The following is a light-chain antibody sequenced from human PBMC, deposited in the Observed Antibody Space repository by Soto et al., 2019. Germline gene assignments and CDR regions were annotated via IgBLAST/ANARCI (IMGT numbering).Light chain of an antibody. CDR1: SSNIGSNY. J-gene: IGLJ1*01. CDR2: RNN. V-gene: IGLV1-47*03. CDR3: AASDDSLRGFYV. Sequence: QSVRTQPPSASGTPGQRVTISCSGSSSNIGSNYVYWYQQLPGTAPKLLIYRNNQQPSGVPDRFSGSKSGTSASLAISGLWSEDEADYYCAASDDSLRGFYVFGTGTKVTVL.